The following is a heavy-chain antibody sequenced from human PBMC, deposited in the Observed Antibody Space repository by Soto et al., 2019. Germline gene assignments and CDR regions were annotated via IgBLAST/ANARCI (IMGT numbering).Heavy chain of an antibody. CDR3: ARDITCSSSSCQGDNFDI. J-gene: IGHJ3*02. CDR2: IYSGGGT. V-gene: IGHV3-53*01. Sequence: PGGSLRLSCEASGFSVTNNYMYWFRQAPGKGLEWVSLIYSGGGTHYADFVYGRFIISRDNSKNTLHLQMDKLRAEDTAIYYCARDITCSSSSCQGDNFDIWGQGTLVTVSS. D-gene: IGHD2-2*01. CDR1: GFSVTNNY.